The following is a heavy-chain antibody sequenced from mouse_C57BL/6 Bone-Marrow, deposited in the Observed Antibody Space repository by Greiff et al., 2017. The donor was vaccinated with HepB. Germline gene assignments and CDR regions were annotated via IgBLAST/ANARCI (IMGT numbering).Heavy chain of an antibody. CDR2: ISNLAYSI. D-gene: IGHD2-3*01. CDR1: GFTFSDYG. Sequence: EVQGVESGGGLVKPGGSLKLSCAASGFTFSDYGMAWVRQAPRKGPEWVAFISNLAYSIYYADTVTGRFTISRENAKNTLYLEMSSLRSEDTAMYYCARLEIYDGYLWFAYWGQGTLVTVSA. V-gene: IGHV5-15*01. J-gene: IGHJ3*01. CDR3: ARLEIYDGYLWFAY.